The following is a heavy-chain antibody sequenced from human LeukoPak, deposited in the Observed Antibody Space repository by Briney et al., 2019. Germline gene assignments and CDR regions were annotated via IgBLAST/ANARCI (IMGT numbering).Heavy chain of an antibody. J-gene: IGHJ4*02. CDR3: ATSLKYGFFDY. V-gene: IGHV4-4*07. CDR1: GGSISSYY. D-gene: IGHD3-10*01. CDR2: MYTSESS. Sequence: SETLSLTCTVSGGSISSYYWSWIRQPAGKGLEWIGRMYTSESSNYNPSLKSRVTMSVDTSKNRFSLKLSSVTAADTAVYYCATSLKYGFFDYWGQGTPVTVSS.